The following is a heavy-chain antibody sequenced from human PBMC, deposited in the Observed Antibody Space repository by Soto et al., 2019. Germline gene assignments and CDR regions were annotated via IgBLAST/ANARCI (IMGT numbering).Heavy chain of an antibody. J-gene: IGHJ4*02. V-gene: IGHV2-5*01. Sequence: AAGPTPVNPTQTLTLTGTFSGFSLSTSAVVVGCIRQPPGKSLDWLALIYWNDDKRYSPSLKSRLTITKDTSKSQVVLTMTNVAPVDTATYYCAQSHDDSGSCFDYSAQRTLEPVSS. D-gene: IGHD3-16*01. CDR1: GFSLSTSAVV. CDR2: IYWNDDK. CDR3: AQSHDDSGSCFDY.